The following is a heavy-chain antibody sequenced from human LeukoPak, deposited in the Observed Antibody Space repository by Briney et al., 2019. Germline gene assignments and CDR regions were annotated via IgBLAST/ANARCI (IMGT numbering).Heavy chain of an antibody. J-gene: IGHJ6*03. CDR1: KFTFSNYW. Sequence: GGSLRLSCAASKFTFSNYWMHWVRQAPGKGLVWVSHINNDGSATSYADPVKGRFTISRDNAKNTVYLQMNSLRPEDTGVYYCARLWYSGSYHYYYYMDVWGKGTTVTVSS. CDR3: ARLWYSGSYHYYYYMDV. CDR2: INNDGSAT. D-gene: IGHD1-26*01. V-gene: IGHV3-74*01.